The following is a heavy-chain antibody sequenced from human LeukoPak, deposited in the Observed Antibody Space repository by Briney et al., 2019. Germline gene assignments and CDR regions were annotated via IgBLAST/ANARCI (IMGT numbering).Heavy chain of an antibody. CDR1: GFTFSSYW. V-gene: IGHV3-48*04. Sequence: GGSLRLSCAASGFTFSSYWMHWVRQAPGKGLEWVSYISSSGSTIYYADSVKGRFTISRDNAKNSLYLQMNSLRAEDTAVYYCARSLEAGYSSSWYWGYWGQGTLVTVSS. CDR2: ISSSGSTI. CDR3: ARSLEAGYSSSWYWGY. D-gene: IGHD6-13*01. J-gene: IGHJ4*02.